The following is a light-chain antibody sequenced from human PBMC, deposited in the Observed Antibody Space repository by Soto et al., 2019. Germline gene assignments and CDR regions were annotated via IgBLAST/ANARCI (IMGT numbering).Light chain of an antibody. V-gene: IGKV3-15*01. CDR2: AAS. J-gene: IGKJ4*01. CDR1: QSVGNS. CDR3: PQYGDWPLT. Sequence: EIVLTQAPATLSVSPGERATLSCRASQSVGNSFAWYQQKPGQAPRLLIFAASTRATGVPARFSGSGSGTEFTLIISSLQSEDFGVYYCPQYGDWPLTFGGGAKVEIE.